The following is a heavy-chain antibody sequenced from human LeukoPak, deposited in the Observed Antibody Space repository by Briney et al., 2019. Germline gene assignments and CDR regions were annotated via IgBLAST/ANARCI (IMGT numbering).Heavy chain of an antibody. J-gene: IGHJ4*02. D-gene: IGHD2-2*01. Sequence: GGSLRLSCAASGFTFSSYAMHWVCQAPGKGLEWVAVISYDGSNKYYADSVKGRFTISRDNSKNTLYLQMNSLRAEDTAVYYCARGGDIVVVPAALIDYWGQGTLVTVSS. CDR3: ARGGDIVVVPAALIDY. CDR2: ISYDGSNK. V-gene: IGHV3-30-3*01. CDR1: GFTFSSYA.